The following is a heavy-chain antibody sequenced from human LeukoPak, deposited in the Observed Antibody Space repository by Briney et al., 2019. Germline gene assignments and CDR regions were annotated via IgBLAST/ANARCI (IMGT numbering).Heavy chain of an antibody. V-gene: IGHV3-48*04. D-gene: IGHD3-10*01. CDR1: GFTFSTYS. CDR2: ISSSSSTI. CDR3: ARDLTPYGSGSYYPAHFDY. J-gene: IGHJ4*02. Sequence: GGSLRLSCAASGFTFSTYSMNWVRQAPGKGLEWVSYISSSSSTIYYADSVKGRFTISRDNAKNSLYLQMNSLRAEDTAVYYCARDLTPYGSGSYYPAHFDYWGQGTLVTVSS.